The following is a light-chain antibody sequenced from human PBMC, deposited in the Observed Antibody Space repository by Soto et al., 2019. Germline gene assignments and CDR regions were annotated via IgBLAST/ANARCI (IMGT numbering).Light chain of an antibody. J-gene: IGKJ5*01. V-gene: IGKV1-33*01. Sequence: DIQMTQSPSSLSASVGDRVTITCQASQAITNYLNWYQQKPGRAPRLLLYDASSLETGVPSRFSGSGSGTDFTLTISSLQPEDVATYYCQHYDHLPITFGQGTRLEMK. CDR2: DAS. CDR1: QAITNY. CDR3: QHYDHLPIT.